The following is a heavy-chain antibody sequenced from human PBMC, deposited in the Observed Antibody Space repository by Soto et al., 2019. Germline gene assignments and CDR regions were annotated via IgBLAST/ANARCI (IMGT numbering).Heavy chain of an antibody. CDR1: GGSFSDYY. CDR2: INHSGST. J-gene: IGHJ5*02. Sequence: QVQPQQWGAGLLKPSETLSLTCAVYGGSFSDYYWNWIRQPPGKGLEWIGEINHSGSTNYNLSLKSRVTISVDTSKNRFSLKLSSVTAADTAMYYCARGRVGATNWNWFDPWGQGTLVTVSS. D-gene: IGHD1-26*01. CDR3: ARGRVGATNWNWFDP. V-gene: IGHV4-34*01.